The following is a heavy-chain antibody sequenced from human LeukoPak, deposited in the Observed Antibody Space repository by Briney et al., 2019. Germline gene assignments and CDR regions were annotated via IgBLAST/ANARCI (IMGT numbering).Heavy chain of an antibody. Sequence: PGGSLRLSCEGSGLPFKNLAMLWFPRAPGKGLEWVSGVTGSASGTFYADSVKGRFTISRDNSRNTVYLQMDSLRGEDTAAYYCVRGGYTYGLGLWGQGTLVIVSS. CDR3: VRGGYTYGLGL. CDR1: GLPFKNLA. D-gene: IGHD5-18*01. CDR2: VTGSASGT. V-gene: IGHV3-23*01. J-gene: IGHJ4*02.